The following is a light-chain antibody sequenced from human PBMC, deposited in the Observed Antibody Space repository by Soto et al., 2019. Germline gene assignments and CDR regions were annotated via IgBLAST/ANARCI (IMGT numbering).Light chain of an antibody. J-gene: IGKJ1*01. CDR3: QQYYGTPRT. CDR1: QSISYW. Sequence: DIQMTQSPSTLSASVGARVTITCRASQSISYWLAWYQQKPGQPPKLLVYWASTRESGVPDRFSGSGSGTDCTLTISSLQAEDVAVYYCQQYYGTPRTLCQGTKVDI. V-gene: IGKV4-1*01. CDR2: WAS.